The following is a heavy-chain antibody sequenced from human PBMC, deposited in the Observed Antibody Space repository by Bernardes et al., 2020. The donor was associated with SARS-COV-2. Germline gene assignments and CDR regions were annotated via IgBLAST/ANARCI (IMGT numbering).Heavy chain of an antibody. CDR1: GYTFTSYD. V-gene: IGHV1-8*01. CDR2: MNPNSGNT. Sequence: ASVKVSCKASGYTFTSYDINWVRQATGQGLEWMGWMNPNSGNTGYAQKFQGRVTMTRNTSISPAYMELSSLRSEDTAGYYCARGGAMVRGVSHYGMDVWGQGTTVTVSS. J-gene: IGHJ6*02. D-gene: IGHD3-10*01. CDR3: ARGGAMVRGVSHYGMDV.